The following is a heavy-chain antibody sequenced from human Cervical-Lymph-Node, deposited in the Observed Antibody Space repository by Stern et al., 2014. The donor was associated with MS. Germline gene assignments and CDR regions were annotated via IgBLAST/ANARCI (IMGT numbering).Heavy chain of an antibody. CDR1: GDSISSSYW. CDR3: ARDARGGGDCCNWFDP. CDR2: IYHSGST. Sequence: VQLLESGPGLVKPSGTLSLTCTVSGDSISSSYWWSWVRQPPGKGLEWIGEIYHSGSTKYTPSLMSRVTMSLDKSKDQFSLELTSVTAADTAIYYCARDARGGGDCCNWFDPWGQGTLVTVSS. D-gene: IGHD2-21*02. J-gene: IGHJ5*02. V-gene: IGHV4-4*02.